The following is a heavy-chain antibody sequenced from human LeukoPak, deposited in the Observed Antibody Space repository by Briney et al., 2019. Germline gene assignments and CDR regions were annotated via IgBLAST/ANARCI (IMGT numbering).Heavy chain of an antibody. CDR1: GGSISSSSYY. V-gene: IGHV4-39*01. J-gene: IGHJ4*02. D-gene: IGHD3-22*01. Sequence: SETLSLTCTVSGGSISSSSYYWGWIRQPPGKGLEWIGSIYYSGSTYYNPPLKSRVTISVDTSKNQFSLKLSSVTAADTAVYYCARPHYDSSGNYRYYFDYWGQGTLVTVSS. CDR2: IYYSGST. CDR3: ARPHYDSSGNYRYYFDY.